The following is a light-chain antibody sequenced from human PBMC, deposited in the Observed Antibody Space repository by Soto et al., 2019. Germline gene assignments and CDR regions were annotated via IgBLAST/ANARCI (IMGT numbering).Light chain of an antibody. Sequence: QSVLTQPRSVSGSPGQSVTISCTGTSRDVGDYNYVSWYQQYPGKAPKLMIYDVTKRVSGVPDRFSASKSGNTASLTISGLQAEDEADYYCCSYAGSYAVIFGGGTKLTVL. CDR2: DVT. CDR3: CSYAGSYAVI. CDR1: SRDVGDYNY. J-gene: IGLJ2*01. V-gene: IGLV2-11*01.